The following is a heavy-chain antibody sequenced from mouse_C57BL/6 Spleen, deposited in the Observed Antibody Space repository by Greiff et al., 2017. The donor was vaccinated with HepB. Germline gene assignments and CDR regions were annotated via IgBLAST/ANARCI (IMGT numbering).Heavy chain of an antibody. D-gene: IGHD1-1*01. CDR2: IWSGGST. CDR1: GFSLTSYG. J-gene: IGHJ4*01. CDR3: AKDVSRYYYYAMDD. Sequence: QVQLQQSGPGLVQPSQSLSITCTVSGFSLTSYGVHWVRQSPGKGLEWLGVIWSGGSTDYNEYFMSRLSIAKDNSKSQVFFKKNSLQADDTAIYYCAKDVSRYYYYAMDDWGQGTSVTVSS. V-gene: IGHV2-5*01.